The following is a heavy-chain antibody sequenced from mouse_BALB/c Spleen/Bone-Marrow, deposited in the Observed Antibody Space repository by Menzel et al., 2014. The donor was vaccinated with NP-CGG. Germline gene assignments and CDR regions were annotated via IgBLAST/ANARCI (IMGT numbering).Heavy chain of an antibody. CDR2: INPGSGGT. Sequence: VQVVESGAELVRPGTSVKVSCKASGYAFTNYLIEWVKQRPGQGLEWIGVINPGSGGTNYNEKFKAKATLTADKSSSTAYMQLSSLTSDDSAVYFCARCLTGTSAMDYWGQGTSVTVSS. V-gene: IGHV1-54*01. J-gene: IGHJ4*01. D-gene: IGHD4-1*01. CDR1: GYAFTNYL. CDR3: ARCLTGTSAMDY.